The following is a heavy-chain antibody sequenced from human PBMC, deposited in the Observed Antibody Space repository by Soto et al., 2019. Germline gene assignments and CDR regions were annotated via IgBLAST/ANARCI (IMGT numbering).Heavy chain of an antibody. CDR2: SHQSGNT. CDR1: GVSISSHDW. J-gene: IGHJ4*02. CDR3: GTRGSSRFC. D-gene: IGHD6-13*01. V-gene: IGHV4-4*02. Sequence: QVQLQESGPGLVKPSGTLSLTCAVSGVSISSHDWWTWVRLPPGKGMEWTGESHQSGNTNYTSSLGSRVTISVDKAKNQSSRKLICVTVADTVVFYCGTRGSSRFCWRQGTVVNVPS.